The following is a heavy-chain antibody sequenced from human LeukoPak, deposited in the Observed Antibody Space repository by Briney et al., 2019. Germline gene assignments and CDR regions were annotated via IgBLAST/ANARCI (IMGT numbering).Heavy chain of an antibody. CDR2: INPSGGST. Sequence: ASVKVSCKASGYTFTSYYMHWVRQAPGQGLEWMGIINPSGGSTSYAQKFQGRVTMTRDMSTSTVYMELSSLRSEDTAVYYCAKDRWNYSDGGEHDYWGQGTLVTVSS. CDR3: AKDRWNYSDGGEHDY. V-gene: IGHV1-46*01. J-gene: IGHJ4*02. CDR1: GYTFTSYY. D-gene: IGHD1-7*01.